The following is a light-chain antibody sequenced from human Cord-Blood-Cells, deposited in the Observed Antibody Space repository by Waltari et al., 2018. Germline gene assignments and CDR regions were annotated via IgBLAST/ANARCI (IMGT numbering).Light chain of an antibody. CDR2: DVS. V-gene: IGLV2-14*01. J-gene: IGLJ1*01. CDR1: SRDVGGYNS. CDR3: SSYTSSSTYV. Sequence: QSALTQPASVSGSPGQSITISCTGTSRDVGGYNSASWYQQHPGKAPKLMIYDVSNRPSGVSNRFSGSKSGNTASLTISGLQAEDEADYYCSSYTSSSTYVFGTGTKVTVL.